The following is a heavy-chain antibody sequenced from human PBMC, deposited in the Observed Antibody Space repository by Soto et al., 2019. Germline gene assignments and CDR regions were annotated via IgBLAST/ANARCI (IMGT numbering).Heavy chain of an antibody. J-gene: IGHJ4*02. V-gene: IGHV1-69*06. D-gene: IGHD3-3*01. CDR3: NRGSEYDFWSVYL. Sequence: QERLVQAGAEVRKPGSSVEVSCKVTGGTSTRYAINWVRQSPGQGLEWMGGIVPMFGTSKYAQKFQGRVTITADTSTNIAYMELRSLRSDDTAVYYCNRGSEYDFWSVYLWGQGTLVSVSS. CDR1: GGTSTRYA. CDR2: IVPMFGTS.